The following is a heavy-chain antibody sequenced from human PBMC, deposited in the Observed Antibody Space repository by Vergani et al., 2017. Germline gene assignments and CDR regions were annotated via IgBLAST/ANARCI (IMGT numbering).Heavy chain of an antibody. Sequence: QVQLVQSGSEVKKPGASVKVSCKASGYTFTGYYMHWVRQAPGQGLEWMGWISAYNGNTNYAQKLQGRVTMTTDTSTSTAYMELRSLRSDDTAVYYCARGDYCSGGSCYSAEYFQHWGQGTLVTVSS. CDR3: ARGDYCSGGSCYSAEYFQH. CDR2: ISAYNGNT. V-gene: IGHV1-18*04. J-gene: IGHJ1*01. D-gene: IGHD2-15*01. CDR1: GYTFTGYY.